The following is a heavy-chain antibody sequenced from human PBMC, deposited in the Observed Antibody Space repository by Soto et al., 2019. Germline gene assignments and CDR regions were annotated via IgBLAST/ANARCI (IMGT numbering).Heavy chain of an antibody. J-gene: IGHJ4*02. V-gene: IGHV3-33*01. Sequence: PGGSLRLSCAASGFTFSSYDMHWVRQAPGKGLEWVAVIWYDGSNKYYADSVKGRFTISRDNSKNKLYLQMNSLRAEDTAVYYCARDKHGGQRYYFDYWGQGTLVTVSS. CDR3: ARDKHGGQRYYFDY. CDR1: GFTFSSYD. CDR2: IWYDGSNK. D-gene: IGHD2-15*01.